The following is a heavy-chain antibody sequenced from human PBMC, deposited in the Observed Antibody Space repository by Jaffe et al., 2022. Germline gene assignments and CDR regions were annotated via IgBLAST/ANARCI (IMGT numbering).Heavy chain of an antibody. D-gene: IGHD4-17*01. J-gene: IGHJ6*03. V-gene: IGHV5-51*01. CDR2: IYPGDSDT. Sequence: EVQLVQSGAEVKKPGESLKISCKGSGYSFTSYWIGWVRQMPGKGLEWMGIIYPGDSDTRYSPSFQGQVTISADKSISTAYLQWSSLKASDTAMYYCVRHSYDYGDYYYYYYYMDVWGKGTTVTVSS. CDR3: VRHSYDYGDYYYYYYYMDV. CDR1: GYSFTSYW.